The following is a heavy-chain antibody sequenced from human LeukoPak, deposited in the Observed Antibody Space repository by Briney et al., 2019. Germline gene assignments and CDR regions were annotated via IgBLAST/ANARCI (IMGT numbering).Heavy chain of an antibody. V-gene: IGHV3-7*03. CDR2: IKQDGSDK. Sequence: PGGSLRLSCAASGFTFSSYWMSWVRQAPGKGREWVANIKQDGSDKYYVDSVKGRFTISRDNAKNSLYLQINSLRAEDTAVYYCARKTVVGSYFDYWGQGTPVTVSS. CDR1: GFTFSSYW. CDR3: ARKTVVGSYFDY. J-gene: IGHJ4*02. D-gene: IGHD4-23*01.